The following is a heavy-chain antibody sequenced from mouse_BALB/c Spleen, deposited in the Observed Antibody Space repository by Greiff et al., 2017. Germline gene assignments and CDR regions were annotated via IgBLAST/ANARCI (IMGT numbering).Heavy chain of an antibody. D-gene: IGHD1-1*01. CDR3: ARGYYGSSYAMDY. J-gene: IGHJ4*01. Sequence: EVQLVESGGGLVKPGGSLKLSCAASGFTFSSYAMSWVRQTPEKRLEWVASISSGGSTYYPDSVKGRFTISRDNARNILYLQMSSLRSEDTAMYYCARGYYGSSYAMDYWGQGTSVTVSS. V-gene: IGHV5-6-5*01. CDR2: ISSGGST. CDR1: GFTFSSYA.